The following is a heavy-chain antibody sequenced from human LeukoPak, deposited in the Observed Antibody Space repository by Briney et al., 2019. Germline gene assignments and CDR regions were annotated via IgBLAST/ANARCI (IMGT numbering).Heavy chain of an antibody. CDR2: IIPLLGIT. CDR3: ARARTMITFGGIRHAFDI. V-gene: IGHV1-69*04. D-gene: IGHD3-16*01. CDR1: GGTFSSYA. J-gene: IGHJ3*02. Sequence: ASVKVSCKASGGTFSSYAMNWVRQAPGQGLERVGRIIPLLGITNHAQKLQGRVTVTADTSTNTAYMELNSLISDDTAVYYCARARTMITFGGIRHAFDIWGQGTLVTVSS.